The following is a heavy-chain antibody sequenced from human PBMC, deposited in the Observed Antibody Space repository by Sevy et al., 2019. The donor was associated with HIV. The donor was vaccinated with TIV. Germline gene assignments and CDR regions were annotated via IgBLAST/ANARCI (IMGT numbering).Heavy chain of an antibody. J-gene: IGHJ4*02. Sequence: SETLSLTCTVSGGSISSYYWSWIRQPPGKGLEWIGYIYYSGSTNYNPSLKSRVTISVDTSKNQFSLKLSSVTAADTAVYYCAREVHYDSSGYSPYFDYWGQGTLVTVSS. CDR2: IYYSGST. V-gene: IGHV4-59*01. CDR1: GGSISSYY. D-gene: IGHD3-22*01. CDR3: AREVHYDSSGYSPYFDY.